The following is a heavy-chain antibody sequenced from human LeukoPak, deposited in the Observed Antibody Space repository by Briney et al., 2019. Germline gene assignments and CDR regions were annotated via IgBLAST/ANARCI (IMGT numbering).Heavy chain of an antibody. D-gene: IGHD3-10*01. J-gene: IGHJ4*02. CDR3: AKDLLLFDY. CDR2: IKQDGSEK. CDR1: GFTFSNYW. V-gene: IGHV3-7*03. Sequence: GGSLRLSCAASGFTFSNYWMSWVRQAPGKGLEWVANIKQDGSEKHYVDSVKGRFTISRDNAKNSLYLQMNSLRAEDTAVYYCAKDLLLFDYWGQGTLVTVSS.